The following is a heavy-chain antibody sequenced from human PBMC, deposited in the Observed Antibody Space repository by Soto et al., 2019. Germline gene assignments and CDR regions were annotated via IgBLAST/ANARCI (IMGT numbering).Heavy chain of an antibody. CDR1: GLTFSSYS. CDR3: ARVYSLCDY. J-gene: IGHJ4*02. V-gene: IGHV3-48*01. CDR2: ISSSSSTI. D-gene: IGHD2-15*01. Sequence: EVQLVESGGGLVQPGGSLRLACAAAGLTFSSYSMNWVRQAPGKGLEWVSYISSSSSTIYYADSVKGRFTISRDNAKNSLYLQMNSLRAEDTAVYYCARVYSLCDYWGQGTLVSVSS.